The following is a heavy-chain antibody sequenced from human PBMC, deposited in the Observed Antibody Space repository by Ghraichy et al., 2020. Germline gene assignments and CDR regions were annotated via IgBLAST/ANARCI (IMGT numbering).Heavy chain of an antibody. V-gene: IGHV1-24*01. J-gene: IGHJ4*02. CDR1: GYTLTEVS. D-gene: IGHD3-22*01. CDR2: FDTKNGET. Sequence: ASVKVSCKVSGYTLTEVSMHWVRQAPGTGLEWMGGFDTKNGETVYAQKFHDRVTMTEDTSTDTAYMELSSLRSEDTAVYYCATDLPWGGQGSGYYRDFDYWGQGTLVTVSS. CDR3: ATDLPWGGQGSGYYRDFDY.